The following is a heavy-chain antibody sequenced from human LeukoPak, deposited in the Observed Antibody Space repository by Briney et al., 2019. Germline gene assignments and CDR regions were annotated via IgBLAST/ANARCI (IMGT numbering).Heavy chain of an antibody. CDR2: IRYDGSNK. D-gene: IGHD2-2*01. Sequence: PGGSLRLSCAASGFTFSSYGMHWVRQAPGKGLEWVAFIRYDGSNKYYADSVKGRFTISRDNSKNTLYLQMNSLRAEDTAVYYCAKIYCSSTSCYEVFDPWGQGTLVTVSS. J-gene: IGHJ5*02. V-gene: IGHV3-30*02. CDR3: AKIYCSSTSCYEVFDP. CDR1: GFTFSSYG.